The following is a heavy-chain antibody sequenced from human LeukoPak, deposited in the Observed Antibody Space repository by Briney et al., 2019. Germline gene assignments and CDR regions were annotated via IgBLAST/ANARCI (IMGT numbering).Heavy chain of an antibody. J-gene: IGHJ4*02. V-gene: IGHV4-34*01. Sequence: SETLSLTCAVYGGSFSGYYWSWIRQPPGKGLEWIGEINHSGSTNYNPSLKSRVTISVDTSKNQFSLKLSSVTAADTAVYYCARGQWFGKYDYWGQGTLVTVSS. CDR2: INHSGST. CDR1: GGSFSGYY. D-gene: IGHD3-10*01. CDR3: ARGQWFGKYDY.